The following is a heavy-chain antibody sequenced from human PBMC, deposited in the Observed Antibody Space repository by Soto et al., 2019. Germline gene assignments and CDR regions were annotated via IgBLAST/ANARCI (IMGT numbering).Heavy chain of an antibody. J-gene: IGHJ4*02. V-gene: IGHV1-18*04. CDR3: ARSDYYKDTGTFEN. Sequence: QVHLVQSGGELKKPGASVKVSCKASGYSFSDFGITWVRQAPGQGLEWMGWISGKNGNTNYAQKVQGRVTLTADTSTRTAYMEMRALTSDDTGIYYCARSDYYKDTGTFENWGQGTPVTVSS. D-gene: IGHD4-17*01. CDR1: GYSFSDFG. CDR2: ISGKNGNT.